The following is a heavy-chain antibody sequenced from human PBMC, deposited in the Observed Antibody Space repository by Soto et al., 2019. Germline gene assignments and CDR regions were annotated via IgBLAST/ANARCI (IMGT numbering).Heavy chain of an antibody. V-gene: IGHV3-21*01. Sequence: GGSLRLSCAASGFTFSSYSMNWVRQAPGKGLEWVSSISSSSYIYYADSVKGRFTISRDNAKNSLYLQMNSLRAEDTAVYYCASGYYYDSSGYWPFDYWGQGTLVTVSS. CDR2: ISSSSYI. CDR3: ASGYYYDSSGYWPFDY. CDR1: GFTFSSYS. D-gene: IGHD3-22*01. J-gene: IGHJ4*02.